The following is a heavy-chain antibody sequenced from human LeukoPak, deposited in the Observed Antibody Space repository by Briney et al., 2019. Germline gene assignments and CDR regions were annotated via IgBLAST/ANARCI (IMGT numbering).Heavy chain of an antibody. Sequence: PSETLSLTCTVSGGSISSYYWSWIRQPPGKGLEWIGYIYYSGSTNYNPSLKSRVTISVDTSKNQFSLKLSSVTAADTAVYYCARAQWYSYAGGFDYWGQGTLVTVSS. CDR2: IYYSGST. D-gene: IGHD5-18*01. CDR1: GGSISSYY. V-gene: IGHV4-59*01. J-gene: IGHJ4*02. CDR3: ARAQWYSYAGGFDY.